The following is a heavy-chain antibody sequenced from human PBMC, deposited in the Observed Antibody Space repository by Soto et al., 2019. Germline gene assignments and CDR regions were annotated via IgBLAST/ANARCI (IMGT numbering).Heavy chain of an antibody. J-gene: IGHJ4*02. D-gene: IGHD3-9*01. CDR3: ARDLGLRYFVHYFDY. CDR2: ISSSSSYI. Sequence: PGGSLRLSCAASGFTFSSYSMNWVRQAPGKGLEWVSSISSSSSYIYYADSVKGRFTISRDNAKNSLYLQMNSLRAEDTAVYYCARDLGLRYFVHYFDYWGQGTLVTVSS. CDR1: GFTFSSYS. V-gene: IGHV3-21*01.